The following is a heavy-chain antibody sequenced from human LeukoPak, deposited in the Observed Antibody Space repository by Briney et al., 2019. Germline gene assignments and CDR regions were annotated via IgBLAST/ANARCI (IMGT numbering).Heavy chain of an antibody. Sequence: SETLSLTCTVSGGSISSYYWSWIRQPPGKGLEWIGYIYYSGNTNYNPSLKSRVTISVDTSKNQFSLKLSSVTAADTAVYYCAGRRTNGVCILWGQGTLVTVSS. CDR3: AGRRTNGVCIL. V-gene: IGHV4-59*03. CDR2: IYYSGNT. J-gene: IGHJ4*02. D-gene: IGHD2-8*01. CDR1: GGSISSYY.